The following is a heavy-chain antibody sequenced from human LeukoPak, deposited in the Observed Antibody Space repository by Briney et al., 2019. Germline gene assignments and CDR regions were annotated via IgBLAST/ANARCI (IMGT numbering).Heavy chain of an antibody. CDR1: GFTFSSYS. J-gene: IGHJ4*02. D-gene: IGHD6-13*01. CDR3: TREGSSWSDFDY. CDR2: ISSGSSYI. V-gene: IGHV3-21*03. Sequence: GGSLRLSCAASGFTFSSYSMNWVRQAPGKGLEWVSSISSGSSYIYYADSVKGRFTISRDNAKNSLYLQMNSLRAEDTAVYYCTREGSSWSDFDYWGQGTLVTVSS.